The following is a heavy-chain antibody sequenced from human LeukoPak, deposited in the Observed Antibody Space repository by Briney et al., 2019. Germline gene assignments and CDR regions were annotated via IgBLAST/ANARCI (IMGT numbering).Heavy chain of an antibody. Sequence: GGSLRLSCAASGFTFSSYGMHWVRQAPGKGLEWVAFIRYDGSNKFYADSVKGRFTISRDNSKNTLYLQMNSLRAEDTAVYYCARRAGDYSHPYDYWGQGTLVTVSS. CDR1: GFTFSSYG. CDR3: ARRAGDYSHPYDY. CDR2: IRYDGSNK. J-gene: IGHJ4*02. V-gene: IGHV3-30*02. D-gene: IGHD3-22*01.